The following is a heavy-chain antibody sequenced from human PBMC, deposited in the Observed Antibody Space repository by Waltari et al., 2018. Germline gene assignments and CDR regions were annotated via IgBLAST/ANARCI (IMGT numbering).Heavy chain of an antibody. J-gene: IGHJ3*02. CDR1: GGSISSYY. Sequence: QVQLQESGPGLVKPSETLSLTRTASGGSISSYYWAWIRQPPGKGLDWIVYIYYSGTTNYDPSLTSRVTISVDTSKNQFSLKLSSVTAADTAVYYCARGLGYCSSNRCFDAFDIWGQGTMVTVSS. V-gene: IGHV4-59*01. CDR3: ARGLGYCSSNRCFDAFDI. D-gene: IGHD2-2*01. CDR2: IYYSGTT.